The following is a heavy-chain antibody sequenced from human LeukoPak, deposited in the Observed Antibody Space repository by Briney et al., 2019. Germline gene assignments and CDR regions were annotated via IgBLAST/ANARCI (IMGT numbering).Heavy chain of an antibody. V-gene: IGHV4-39*01. CDR2: IYYSGST. J-gene: IGHJ6*02. D-gene: IGHD1-7*01. Sequence: SETLSLTCTVSGGSISSSSYYWGWIRQPPGKGLEWIGSIYYSGSTYYNPSLKSRVTISVDTSKNQFSLKLSSVTAADTAVYYCARVTSYNWNYVGHYGMDVWGQGTTVTVSS. CDR1: GGSISSSSYY. CDR3: ARVTSYNWNYVGHYGMDV.